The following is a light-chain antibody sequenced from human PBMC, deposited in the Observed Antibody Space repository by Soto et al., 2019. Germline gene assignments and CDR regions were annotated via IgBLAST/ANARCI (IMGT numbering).Light chain of an antibody. J-gene: IGKJ1*01. CDR2: GAS. V-gene: IGKV1-5*01. CDR1: QTISNY. Sequence: DIQMTQSPSSLSASVGDRVTLTCRASQTISNYLNWYQQRPGKAPNLLIYGASDLQSGVPSRFSGSRSGTEFTLTISSLQPDDFATYYCQHYNSYSEAFGQGTKVDIK. CDR3: QHYNSYSEA.